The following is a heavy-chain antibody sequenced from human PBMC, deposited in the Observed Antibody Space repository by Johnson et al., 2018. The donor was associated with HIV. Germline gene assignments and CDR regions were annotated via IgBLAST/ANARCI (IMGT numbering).Heavy chain of an antibody. J-gene: IGHJ3*02. CDR1: GFTFSSYG. V-gene: IGHV3-30*02. CDR3: AKDLLESHLGGSASDI. Sequence: QVQLVESGGGVVQPGGSLRLSCAASGFTFSSYGMHWVRQAPGKGLEWVAFIRYDGSNKYYADSVKGRFPISRDNAKNSLYLQMNSLRPEDTALYYCAKDLLESHLGGSASDIWGQGTMVTVSS. CDR2: IRYDGSNK. D-gene: IGHD3-10*01.